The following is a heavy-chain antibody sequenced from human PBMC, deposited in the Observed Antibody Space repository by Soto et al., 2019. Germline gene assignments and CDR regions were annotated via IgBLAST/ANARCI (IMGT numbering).Heavy chain of an antibody. J-gene: IGHJ4*02. CDR2: ISSSGSTI. CDR1: GFTFSDYY. V-gene: IGHV3-11*01. CDR3: SLYCSGGSCYSPFDY. Sequence: QVQLVESGGGLVKPGGSLRLSCAASGFTFSDYYMSWIRQAPGKGLEWVSYISSSGSTIYYADSVKGRFTIARDNAKNSLYLQMNSLRAEDTAVYYCSLYCSGGSCYSPFDYWGQGTLVTVSS. D-gene: IGHD2-15*01.